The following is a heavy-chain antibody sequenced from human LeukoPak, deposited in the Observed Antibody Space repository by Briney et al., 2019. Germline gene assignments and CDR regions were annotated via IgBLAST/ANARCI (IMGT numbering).Heavy chain of an antibody. D-gene: IGHD6-13*01. J-gene: IGHJ5*02. CDR3: ARGVAAAWFDP. CDR2: INPNGGGT. CDR1: GYTFTGYY. V-gene: IGHV1-2*06. Sequence: ASVKVSCKASGYTFTGYYMHWVRQAPGQGLEWIGRINPNGGGTNYAQKLQGRVTMTTDTSTSTAYMELRSLRSDDTAVYYCARGVAAAWFDPWGQGTLVTVSS.